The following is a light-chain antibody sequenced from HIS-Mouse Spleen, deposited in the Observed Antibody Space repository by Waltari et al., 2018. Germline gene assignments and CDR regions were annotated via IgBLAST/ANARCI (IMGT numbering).Light chain of an antibody. CDR2: EDN. CDR1: SGSIASNY. J-gene: IGLJ2*01. Sequence: NFMLTQPHSVSESPGKTVTISCTGSSGSIASNYVQWYQQRPGRAPTTVIYEDNQRPSGVPGRFSGSIDSSSNSAYLTISGLKTEDEADYYGQSYDSSNVVFGGGTKLTVL. V-gene: IGLV6-57*02. CDR3: QSYDSSNVV.